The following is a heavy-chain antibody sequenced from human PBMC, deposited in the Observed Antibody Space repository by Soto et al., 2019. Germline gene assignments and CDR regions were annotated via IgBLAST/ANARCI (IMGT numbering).Heavy chain of an antibody. J-gene: IGHJ1*01. CDR1: GGSISSSSYY. V-gene: IGHV4-39*01. D-gene: IGHD3-22*01. Sequence: QLQLQESGPGLVKPSETLSLTCTVSGGSISSSSYYWGWIRQPPGKGLEWIGSIYYSGSTYYNPSLKSRVTISVDTSKIQFSLKLSSVTAADTAVYYCARQTKYDSSGYYNREGEYFQHWGQGTLVTVSS. CDR2: IYYSGST. CDR3: ARQTKYDSSGYYNREGEYFQH.